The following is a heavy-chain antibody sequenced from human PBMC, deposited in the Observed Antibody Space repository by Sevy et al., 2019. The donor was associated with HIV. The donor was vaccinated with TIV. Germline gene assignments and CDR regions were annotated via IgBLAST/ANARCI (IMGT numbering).Heavy chain of an antibody. Sequence: GGSLRLSCAASGFTFSDYWMSWVRQAPGKGLEWVANIKQDGSQKYFVDSVKGRFTISRDNAKNSLYLQMDNLRAEDTAVYYCAREIGNLYYYGSGGYYKSDAFDIWGQGTMVTVSS. CDR3: AREIGNLYYYGSGGYYKSDAFDI. V-gene: IGHV3-7*01. D-gene: IGHD3-10*01. CDR1: GFTFSDYW. J-gene: IGHJ3*02. CDR2: IKQDGSQK.